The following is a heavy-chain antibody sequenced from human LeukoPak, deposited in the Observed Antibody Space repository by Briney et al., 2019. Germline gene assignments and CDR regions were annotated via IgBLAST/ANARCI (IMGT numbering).Heavy chain of an antibody. CDR1: VFTFSIYG. Sequence: PGGSLRLSCAASVFTFSIYGMHCVPQAPGKGRGWVAFIRDEGRNKYYADSVKGRFTISRDNSKNTLYLKMNNLRAEDTAVYYCASRRNYASSDSPHDWGQGTLVTVSS. CDR3: ASRRNYASSDSPHD. V-gene: IGHV3-30*02. CDR2: IRDEGRNK. D-gene: IGHD3-22*01. J-gene: IGHJ4*02.